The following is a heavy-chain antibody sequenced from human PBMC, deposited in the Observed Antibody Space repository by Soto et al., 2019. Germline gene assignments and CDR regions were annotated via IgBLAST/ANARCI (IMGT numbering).Heavy chain of an antibody. CDR3: ARLGDYYQAFDY. CDR1: GGSVSSGSYY. CDR2: IYYTGTT. V-gene: IGHV4-61*01. Sequence: SETLSLTCTVSGGSVSSGSYYWSWIRQPPGKGLEWIGYIYYTGTTNYFPSLKSRATISVDTSKNQFSLNLTSVTAADTAVYYCARLGDYYQAFDYWGQGTLVTVSS. D-gene: IGHD3-22*01. J-gene: IGHJ4*02.